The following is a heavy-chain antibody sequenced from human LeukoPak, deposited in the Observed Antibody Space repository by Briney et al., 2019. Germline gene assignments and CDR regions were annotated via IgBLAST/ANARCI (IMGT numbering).Heavy chain of an antibody. Sequence: SETLSLTCTVSGGSISSYYWSWLRQPAGKGLEWIGRIYTSGSTNYNPSLKSRVTMSVDTSKNQFSLKLSSVTAADTAVYYCARDGSKRDYYYMDVWGKGTTVTVSS. CDR3: ARDGSKRDYYYMDV. J-gene: IGHJ6*03. V-gene: IGHV4-4*07. CDR1: GGSISSYY. CDR2: IYTSGST.